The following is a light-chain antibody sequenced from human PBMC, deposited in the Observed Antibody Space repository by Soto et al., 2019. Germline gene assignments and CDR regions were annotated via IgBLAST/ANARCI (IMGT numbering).Light chain of an antibody. J-gene: IGKJ2*01. CDR1: QSVSSTY. V-gene: IGKV3-20*01. CDR2: GAS. CDR3: QQYGSSLQYT. Sequence: EIVLTQSPGTLSLSPGERATLSCRASQSVSSTYLAWYQQKPGQAPRLLIYGASSRATGIPDRFSGSGSGTVFTLTISRLEPEDFAVYYCQQYGSSLQYTFGQGTKLEIK.